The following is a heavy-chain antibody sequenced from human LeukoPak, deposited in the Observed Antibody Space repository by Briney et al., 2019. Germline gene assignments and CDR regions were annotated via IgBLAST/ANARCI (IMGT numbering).Heavy chain of an antibody. CDR2: IKQDGSEK. Sequence: GGSLRLSCAASGFTFSSYWMSWVRQAPGKGLEWVANIKQDGSEKYYVDSVKGRFTISRDYAKNSLYLQMNSLRAEDTAVYYCARGAADPTDSDWFDPWGQGTLVTVSS. CDR3: ARGAADPTDSDWFDP. D-gene: IGHD6-13*01. V-gene: IGHV3-7*01. J-gene: IGHJ5*02. CDR1: GFTFSSYW.